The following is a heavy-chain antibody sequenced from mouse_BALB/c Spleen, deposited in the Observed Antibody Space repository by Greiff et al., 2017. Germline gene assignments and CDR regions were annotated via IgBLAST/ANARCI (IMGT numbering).Heavy chain of an antibody. CDR1: GFSLTGYG. Sequence: VQLVESGPGLVAPSQCLSITCTASGFSLTGYGVNWVRQPPGKGLEWLGMVWGDGSTDYNSALKSRLSISTDNSKSQVFLKMNSLQTDDTARYYCAREAKSPCYGNYVFAYWGQGTLVTVSA. CDR2: VWGDGST. D-gene: IGHD2-10*01. CDR3: AREAKSPCYGNYVFAY. V-gene: IGHV2-6-7*01. J-gene: IGHJ3*01.